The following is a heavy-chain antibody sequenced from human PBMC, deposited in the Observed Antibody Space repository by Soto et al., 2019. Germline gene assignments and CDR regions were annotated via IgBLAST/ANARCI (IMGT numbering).Heavy chain of an antibody. V-gene: IGHV4-34*01. CDR3: ARGGAGPSENWCDP. Sequence: QVQLQQWGAGLAKPSETLSLTCAVSGGSFSGYYWSWIRQPPGKGLEWIGEINHSGSTNYNPSFKSRVTXPVXTXKNQFSLKLSSVTAADTAVYYCARGGAGPSENWCDPWGQGTLVTVSS. CDR1: GGSFSGYY. D-gene: IGHD1-26*01. J-gene: IGHJ5*02. CDR2: INHSGST.